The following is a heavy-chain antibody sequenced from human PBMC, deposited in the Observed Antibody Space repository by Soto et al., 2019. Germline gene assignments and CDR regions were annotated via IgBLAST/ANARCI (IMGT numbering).Heavy chain of an antibody. Sequence: SETLSLTCAVYGGSFSGYYWSWIRQPPGKGLEWIGEINHSGSTNYNPSPKSRVTISVDTSKNQFSLKLSSVTAADTAVYYCARSRRGYSYGYYFDYWGQGTLVTVSS. J-gene: IGHJ4*02. D-gene: IGHD5-18*01. V-gene: IGHV4-34*01. CDR1: GGSFSGYY. CDR2: INHSGST. CDR3: ARSRRGYSYGYYFDY.